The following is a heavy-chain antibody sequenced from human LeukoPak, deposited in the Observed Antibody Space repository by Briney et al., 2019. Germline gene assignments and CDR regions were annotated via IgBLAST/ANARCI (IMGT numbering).Heavy chain of an antibody. Sequence: GGSLRLSCAASGFTFSDYYMSWIRQAPGKGLEWVSYISSSGDTINYADSVKGRFTISRDNSKNTLYLQMNSLRAEDTAVYYCARAPSFQLGIGGYYFDYWGQGTLVTVSS. CDR3: ARAPSFQLGIGGYYFDY. CDR1: GFTFSDYY. V-gene: IGHV3-11*04. CDR2: ISSSGDTI. D-gene: IGHD7-27*01. J-gene: IGHJ4*02.